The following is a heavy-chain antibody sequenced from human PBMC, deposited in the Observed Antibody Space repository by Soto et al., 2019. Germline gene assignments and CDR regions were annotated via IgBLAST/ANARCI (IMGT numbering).Heavy chain of an antibody. CDR1: GFTVSSNY. Sequence: GGSLRLSCAASGFTVSSNYMSWVRQAPGKGLEWVSVIYSGGSTYYADSVKGRFTISRDNSKNTLYLQMNSLRAEDTAVYYCARETHYYGSGSITLFDYWGQGTLVTVSS. CDR2: IYSGGST. V-gene: IGHV3-66*01. D-gene: IGHD3-10*01. J-gene: IGHJ4*02. CDR3: ARETHYYGSGSITLFDY.